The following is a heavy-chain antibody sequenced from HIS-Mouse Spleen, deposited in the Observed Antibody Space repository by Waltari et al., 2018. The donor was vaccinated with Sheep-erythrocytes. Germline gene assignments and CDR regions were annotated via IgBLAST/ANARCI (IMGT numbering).Heavy chain of an antibody. J-gene: IGHJ4*02. D-gene: IGHD1-26*01. CDR1: GFTFSSYS. V-gene: IGHV3-21*01. CDR3: ARVASGATFDY. Sequence: EVQLVESGGGLVKPGGSLRLSCAASGFTFSSYSMNWVRQAPGKGRGWVSSISSSISSIDYPDSVKGRLTISRDNAKNSLYLQMNSLRAEDTAVYYYARVASGATFDYWGQGTLVTVSS. CDR2: ISSSISSI.